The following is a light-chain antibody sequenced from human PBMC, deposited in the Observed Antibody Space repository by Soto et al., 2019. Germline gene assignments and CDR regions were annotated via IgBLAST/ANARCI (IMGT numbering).Light chain of an antibody. CDR3: SSYTSGSTRV. Sequence: QSALTQPASVSGSPGQSITISCTGTSSDVGGYNYVSWYQQHPGKAPKLMIYDVSNRPSGVSNRFSGSKSGNTASLTISGLQAEDESDYYFSSYTSGSTRVFGTGTKLTV. CDR1: SSDVGGYNY. J-gene: IGLJ1*01. V-gene: IGLV2-14*03. CDR2: DVS.